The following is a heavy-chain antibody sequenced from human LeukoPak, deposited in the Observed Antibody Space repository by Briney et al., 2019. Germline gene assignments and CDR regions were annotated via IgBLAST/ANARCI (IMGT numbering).Heavy chain of an antibody. CDR2: IKKGGSEK. CDR3: ARDVKGGNFDY. J-gene: IGHJ4*02. V-gene: IGHV3-7*01. Sequence: GGSLRLSCAASGFTFTNYWMSWVRQAPGKGLEWVANIKKGGSEKYYVDSVKGRFTTSRDNAKNSLYLQMNSLRVEDTAIYYCARDVKGGNFDYWGQGTLVTVSS. CDR1: GFTFTNYW. D-gene: IGHD3-16*01.